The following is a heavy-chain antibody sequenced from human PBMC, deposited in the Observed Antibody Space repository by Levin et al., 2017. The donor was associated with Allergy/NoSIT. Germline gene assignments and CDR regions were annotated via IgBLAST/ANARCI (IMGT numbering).Heavy chain of an antibody. CDR3: ARGLYVWGSYRPHDAFDI. D-gene: IGHD3-16*02. J-gene: IGHJ3*02. CDR2: MNPNSGNT. CDR1: GYTFTSYD. Sequence: AASVKVSCKASGYTFTSYDINWVRQATGQGLEWMGWMNPNSGNTGYAQKFQGRVTMTRNTSISTAYMELSSLRSEDTAVYYCARGLYVWGSYRPHDAFDIWGQGTMVTVSS. V-gene: IGHV1-8*01.